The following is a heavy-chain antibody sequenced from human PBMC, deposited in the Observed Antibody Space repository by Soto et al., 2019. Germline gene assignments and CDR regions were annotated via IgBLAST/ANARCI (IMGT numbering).Heavy chain of an antibody. Sequence: SETLSLTCTVSGGSISSGDYYWSWIRQPPGKGLEWIGYIYYTGSTSYNPSLKSRVTISMDTSKNQFSLKLTSVTAADTAVYYCASALYCSGGSCSFDPWGQGTLVTVSS. D-gene: IGHD2-15*01. CDR2: IYYTGST. CDR1: GGSISSGDYY. CDR3: ASALYCSGGSCSFDP. J-gene: IGHJ5*02. V-gene: IGHV4-61*08.